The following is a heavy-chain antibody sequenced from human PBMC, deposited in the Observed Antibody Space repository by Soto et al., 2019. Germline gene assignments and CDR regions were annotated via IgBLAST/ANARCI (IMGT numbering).Heavy chain of an antibody. CDR2: INGGGTSI. CDR1: GFTVTNYE. CDR3: ARENYGDAFDF. Sequence: EVQLVEAGGCLVQPGGSLRLSCAASGFTVTNYEMSWVRQAPGKGLEWVSYINGGGTSIKYADSVKGRVTMSRDNARNSLYLQMNSLRDEDTAVYYCARENYGDAFDFWGQGTLVTVS. D-gene: IGHD4-17*01. J-gene: IGHJ4*02. V-gene: IGHV3-48*03.